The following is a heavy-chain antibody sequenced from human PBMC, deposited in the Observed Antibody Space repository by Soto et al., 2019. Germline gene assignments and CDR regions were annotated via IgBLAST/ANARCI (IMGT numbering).Heavy chain of an antibody. Sequence: SVKVSCKAPGGTFSTFAFHWVRQAPGQGLESMGEIIPLFGKANYAQKFQGRVTFSADXXXTXVXMXVXXXXSDXTAVYYCVRGSIHLPDYFQSWGQGTVVTVSS. CDR3: VRGSIHLPDYFQS. V-gene: IGHV1-69*06. CDR2: IIPLFGKA. CDR1: GGTFSTFA. J-gene: IGHJ1*01. D-gene: IGHD2-21*01.